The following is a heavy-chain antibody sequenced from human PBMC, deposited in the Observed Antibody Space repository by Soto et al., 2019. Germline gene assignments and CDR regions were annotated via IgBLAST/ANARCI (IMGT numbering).Heavy chain of an antibody. CDR2: IYHSGST. D-gene: IGHD2-8*01. V-gene: IGHV4-59*04. J-gene: IGHJ5*01. CDR1: GGSISSYY. Sequence: ETLSLTCTVSGGSISSYYLSWIRQPPGKGLEWIGYIYHSGSTYYNPSLKSRVTISVDRSKNQFSLKLSSVTPDDTAVYYCVRLIGNSWLDSWGQGTPVTVSS. CDR3: VRLIGNSWLDS.